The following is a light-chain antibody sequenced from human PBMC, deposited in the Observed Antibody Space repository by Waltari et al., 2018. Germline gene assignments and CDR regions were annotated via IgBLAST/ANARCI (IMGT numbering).Light chain of an antibody. J-gene: IGLJ3*02. V-gene: IGLV2-14*01. Sequence: QSALTQPASVSGSPGQSITISCAGTSSDVGSYNSVSWYQHHPGKAPKLMIYEFSNRPSGVSLRFSGSKSGNTASLTLSGLQAEDEADYYCSSYTSSSTLHVFGGGTKLTVL. CDR3: SSYTSSSTLHV. CDR1: SSDVGSYNS. CDR2: EFS.